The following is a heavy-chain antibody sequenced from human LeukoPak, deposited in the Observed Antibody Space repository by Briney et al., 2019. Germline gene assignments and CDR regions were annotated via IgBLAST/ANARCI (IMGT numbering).Heavy chain of an antibody. D-gene: IGHD3-10*01. CDR2: TYPGDSDT. J-gene: IGHJ4*02. Sequence: RGESLKISCKGSGYSFTSYWIGWVRQMPGKGLEGMGITYPGDSDTRYSPSFQGQVTISADKSISTAYLQWSSLKASDTAMYYCARHAVGRLLWFGELLPHIDYWGQGTLVTVSS. V-gene: IGHV5-51*01. CDR1: GYSFTSYW. CDR3: ARHAVGRLLWFGELLPHIDY.